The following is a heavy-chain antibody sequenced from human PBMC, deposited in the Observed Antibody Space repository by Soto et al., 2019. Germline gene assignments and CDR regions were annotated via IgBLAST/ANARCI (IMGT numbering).Heavy chain of an antibody. Sequence: QVLLVESGGGVVQPGGSLRLSCAASGFTFSASVMHWVRQAPGKGLEWMAILSYGGKNKYYADSVKGRFTISRDISESTLCAEMESLRTYETAVYYCVKEEFEGIRCHFTYWGQGTLVSVSS. CDR1: GFTFSASV. V-gene: IGHV3-30*18. CDR2: LSYGGKNK. D-gene: IGHD3-10*01. CDR3: VKEEFEGIRCHFTY. J-gene: IGHJ4*02.